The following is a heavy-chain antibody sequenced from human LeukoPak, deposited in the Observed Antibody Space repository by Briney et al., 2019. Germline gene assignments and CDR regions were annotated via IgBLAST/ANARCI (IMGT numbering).Heavy chain of an antibody. J-gene: IGHJ3*01. CDR3: AKDIQLST. V-gene: IGHV3-23*01. CDR1: GITLSLAG. Sequence: GSLKLSCSTSGITLSLAGITWVRQASGKGLEWVSLIGASGESTYYADSVKGRFTISRDNSKNTLSLQMNSLRVEDTAMYFCAKDIQLSTWGLGTMVTVSS. CDR2: IGASGEST. D-gene: IGHD5-24*01.